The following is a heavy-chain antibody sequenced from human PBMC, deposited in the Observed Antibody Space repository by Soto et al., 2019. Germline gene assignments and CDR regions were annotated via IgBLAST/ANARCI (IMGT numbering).Heavy chain of an antibody. J-gene: IGHJ6*02. CDR2: IKSDGSNT. CDR1: GFTFSSYW. CDR3: ARGNYGMDV. D-gene: IGHD3-10*01. Sequence: PGGSLRLSCAASGFTFSSYWMHWVRQAPGKGLAWVSNIKSDGSNTNYADSVKGRFTISRDNAKNTLYLQMNSLRAEDTAVYYCARGNYGMDVWGQGTTVTVSS. V-gene: IGHV3-74*01.